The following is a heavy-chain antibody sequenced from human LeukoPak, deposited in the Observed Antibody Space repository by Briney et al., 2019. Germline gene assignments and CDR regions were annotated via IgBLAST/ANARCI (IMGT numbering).Heavy chain of an antibody. V-gene: IGHV4-31*03. CDR3: ARAERWLQARFDY. Sequence: RPSETLSLTCTVSGGSISSSSYYWSWIRQHPGKGLEWIGYIYYSGSTYYNPSLKSRVTISVDTSKNQFSLRLSSVTAADTAVYYCARAERWLQARFDYWGQGTLVTVSS. CDR2: IYYSGST. J-gene: IGHJ4*02. D-gene: IGHD5-24*01. CDR1: GGSISSSSYY.